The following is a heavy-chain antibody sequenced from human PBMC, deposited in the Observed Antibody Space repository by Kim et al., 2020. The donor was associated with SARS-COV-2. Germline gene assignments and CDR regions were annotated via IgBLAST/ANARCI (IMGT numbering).Heavy chain of an antibody. Sequence: SETLSLTCTVSGGSISSYYWSWIRQPPGKGLEWIGYIYYSGSTSYNPSLKSRVTISVDTSKNQFSLKLSSVTAADTAVYYCARSLRGDWNDNWGQGTLVTVSS. CDR2: IYYSGST. V-gene: IGHV4-59*13. CDR3: ARSLRGDWNDN. J-gene: IGHJ4*02. D-gene: IGHD1-1*01. CDR1: GGSISSYY.